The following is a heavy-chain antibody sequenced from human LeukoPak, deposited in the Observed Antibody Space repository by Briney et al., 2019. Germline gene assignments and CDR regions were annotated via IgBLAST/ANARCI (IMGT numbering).Heavy chain of an antibody. CDR1: GGSISSYY. CDR3: ARGGYSSGWYIHDGYFQH. CDR2: IYYSGSTYYSGST. Sequence: SETLSLTCTVSGGSISSYYWTWIRQPPGKGLEWIGYIYYSGSTYYSGSTNYNPSLKSRVTISVDTSKNQFSLKLSSVTAADTAVYYCARGGYSSGWYIHDGYFQHWGQGTLVTVSS. D-gene: IGHD6-19*01. J-gene: IGHJ1*01. V-gene: IGHV4-59*01.